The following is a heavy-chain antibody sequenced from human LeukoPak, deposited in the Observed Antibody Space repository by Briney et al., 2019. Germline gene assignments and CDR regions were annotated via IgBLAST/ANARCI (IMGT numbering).Heavy chain of an antibody. CDR3: AREGFVAVAGSQGWPDY. D-gene: IGHD6-19*01. J-gene: IGHJ4*02. CDR1: GFXFDDYG. CDR2: INWNGGST. V-gene: IGHV3-20*04. Sequence: GGSLRLSCGASGFXFDDYGMSWVRQAPGKGLEWVSGINWNGGSTGYADSVKGRFTISRDNAKNSLYLQMNSLRAEDTALYYCAREGFVAVAGSQGWPDYWGQGTLVTVSS.